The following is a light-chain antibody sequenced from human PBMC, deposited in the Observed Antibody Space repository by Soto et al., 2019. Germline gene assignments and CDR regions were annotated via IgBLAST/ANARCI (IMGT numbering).Light chain of an antibody. Sequence: QSVLTQPASVSGSPGQSITISCTGTRSDDGSYNLVSWYLQHPGKAPKLIIYAGSKRPSGVSNRFSGSKSGITASLTISGLQAEDEGDYYCCSYAGSDTFAVFGTGTKLTVL. CDR1: RSDDGSYNL. V-gene: IGLV2-23*03. J-gene: IGLJ1*01. CDR2: AGS. CDR3: CSYAGSDTFAV.